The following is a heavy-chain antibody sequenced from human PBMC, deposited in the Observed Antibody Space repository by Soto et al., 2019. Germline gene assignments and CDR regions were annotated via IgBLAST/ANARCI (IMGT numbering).Heavy chain of an antibody. CDR1: GGSISSYY. Sequence: SETLSLTCTVSGGSISSYYWSWIRQPPGKGLEWIGYMYKTGSTIYNPSLKSRVTISVDTSKNQFSLKLNSVTAADTAVYYCARDLWGYCGADCYPLDVWGQGTTVTVS. D-gene: IGHD2-21*02. V-gene: IGHV4-59*01. J-gene: IGHJ6*02. CDR2: MYKTGST. CDR3: ARDLWGYCGADCYPLDV.